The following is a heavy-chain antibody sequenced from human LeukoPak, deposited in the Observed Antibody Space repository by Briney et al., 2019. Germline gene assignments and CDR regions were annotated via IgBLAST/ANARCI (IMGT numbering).Heavy chain of an antibody. CDR3: ARFMITFGGVIVYDAFDI. CDR2: MNPNSGNT. CDR1: GYTFTSYD. V-gene: IGHV1-8*03. Sequence: ASVKVSCKASGYTFTSYDINWVRQATGQGLEWMGWMNPNSGNTGYAQKFQGRVTITRNTSISTAYMELSSLRSEDTAVYYCARFMITFGGVIVYDAFDIWGQGTMVTVSS. J-gene: IGHJ3*02. D-gene: IGHD3-16*02.